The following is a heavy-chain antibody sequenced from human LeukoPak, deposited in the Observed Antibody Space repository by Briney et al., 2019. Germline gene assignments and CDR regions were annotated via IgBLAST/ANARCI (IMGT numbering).Heavy chain of an antibody. V-gene: IGHV3-21*01. D-gene: IGHD1-26*01. CDR1: GFTFSSYR. Sequence: GGSLRLSCAASGFTFSSYRMNWVRQAPGKGLEWVSSISSSSNYIYYADSVKGRFTISRDNAKNSLYLKMNSLRAEDTAVYYCARVGGSYSNDYWGQGTLVTVSS. CDR3: ARVGGSYSNDY. J-gene: IGHJ4*02. CDR2: ISSSSNYI.